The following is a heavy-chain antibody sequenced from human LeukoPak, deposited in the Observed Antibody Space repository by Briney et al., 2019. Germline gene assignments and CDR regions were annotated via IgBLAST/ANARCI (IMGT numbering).Heavy chain of an antibody. CDR2: IIPIFGTA. CDR3: ARDGRDYYDSSGYYRPYYFDY. V-gene: IGHV1-69*05. D-gene: IGHD3-22*01. J-gene: IGHJ4*02. Sequence: ASVKVSFKSSVGTFSSSAISWVRQAPGQGLDWVGGIIPIFGTAKYAQKFQGRVTITTDEATSTAYMELISMRSEDTAVYYCARDGRDYYDSSGYYRPYYFDYWGQGTLVTVSS. CDR1: VGTFSSSA.